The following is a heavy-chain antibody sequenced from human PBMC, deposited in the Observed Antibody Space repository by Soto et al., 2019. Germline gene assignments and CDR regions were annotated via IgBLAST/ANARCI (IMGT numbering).Heavy chain of an antibody. CDR2: INHSGST. D-gene: IGHD3-9*01. Sequence: QVQLQQWGAGLLKPSETLSLTCAVYGGSFSGYYWSWIRQPPGKGLEWIGEINHSGSTNYNPSLKSRVTISVDTSKNQFSLKLSSVTAADTAVYYCARGWRFLTGYYSSFRGVKFDPWGQGTLVTVSS. V-gene: IGHV4-34*01. CDR3: ARGWRFLTGYYSSFRGVKFDP. J-gene: IGHJ5*02. CDR1: GGSFSGYY.